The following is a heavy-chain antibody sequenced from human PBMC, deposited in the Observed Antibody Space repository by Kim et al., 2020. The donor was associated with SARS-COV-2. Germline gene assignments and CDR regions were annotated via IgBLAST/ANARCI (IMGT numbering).Heavy chain of an antibody. CDR3: ARENYYGSGSFYYYYYYGMDV. V-gene: IGHV3-30*04. CDR1: GFTFSSYA. J-gene: IGHJ6*04. Sequence: GGSLRLSCAASGFTFSSYAMHWVRQAPGKGLEWVAVISYDGSNKYYADSVKGRFTISRDNSKNTLYLQMNSLRAEDTAVYYCARENYYGSGSFYYYYYYGMDVWGKGTTVTVS. CDR2: ISYDGSNK. D-gene: IGHD3-10*01.